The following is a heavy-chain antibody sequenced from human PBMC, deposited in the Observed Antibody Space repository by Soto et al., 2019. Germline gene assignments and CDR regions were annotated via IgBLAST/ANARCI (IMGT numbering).Heavy chain of an antibody. CDR2: INPNFGST. CDR3: ARDRSPLSIAAAGTTYYYYGMDV. J-gene: IGHJ6*02. CDR1: GYTFTGYY. V-gene: IGHV1-2*02. Sequence: ASVKVSCKASGYTFTGYYMHWVRQAPGQGLEWMGWINPNFGSTNYAQKFQGRVTMTTYESICTAYMELSSLRSEDTSVYYCARDRSPLSIAAAGTTYYYYGMDVWGQGTTVTVSS. D-gene: IGHD6-13*01.